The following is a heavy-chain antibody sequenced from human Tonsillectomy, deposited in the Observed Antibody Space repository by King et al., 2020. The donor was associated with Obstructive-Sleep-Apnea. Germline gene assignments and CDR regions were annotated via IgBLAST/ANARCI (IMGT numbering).Heavy chain of an antibody. V-gene: IGHV3-30*04. Sequence: VQLVESGGGVVQPGRSLRLSCAASGFTFSSYAMHWVRQAPGKGLEWVAVISYDGSNKYYADSVKGRFTISRDNSKNTLYLQMNSLRAEDTAVYYCARGGRRLAVAGQGRFDYWGQGTLVTVSS. CDR1: GFTFSSYA. D-gene: IGHD6-19*01. J-gene: IGHJ4*02. CDR2: ISYDGSNK. CDR3: ARGGRRLAVAGQGRFDY.